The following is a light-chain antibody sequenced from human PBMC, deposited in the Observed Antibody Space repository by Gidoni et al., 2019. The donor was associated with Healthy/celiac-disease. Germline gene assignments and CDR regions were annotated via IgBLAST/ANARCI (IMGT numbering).Light chain of an antibody. CDR2: AAS. Sequence: DIQMTQSPPALSASVGDRVTITCRASQSNSSYLNWYQQKPGKAPKLLIYAASSLQSGVPSRFSGSGSGTDFTLTISSLQPEDFATYYCQQSYSTPRTFGQGTKVEIK. CDR3: QQSYSTPRT. J-gene: IGKJ1*01. CDR1: QSNSSY. V-gene: IGKV1-39*01.